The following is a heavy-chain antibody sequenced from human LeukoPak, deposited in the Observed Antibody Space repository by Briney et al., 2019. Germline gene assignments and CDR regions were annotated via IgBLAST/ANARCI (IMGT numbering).Heavy chain of an antibody. Sequence: SETLSLTCTVSGGSVSSYYWSWIRQPAGKGLEWIGRIYTSGSTNYNPSLKSRVTMSVDTSKNQFSLKLSSVTAADTAVYYCARGPHYDFWSGYWFDPWGQGTLVTVSS. CDR2: IYTSGST. V-gene: IGHV4-4*07. J-gene: IGHJ5*02. CDR1: GGSVSSYY. D-gene: IGHD3-3*01. CDR3: ARGPHYDFWSGYWFDP.